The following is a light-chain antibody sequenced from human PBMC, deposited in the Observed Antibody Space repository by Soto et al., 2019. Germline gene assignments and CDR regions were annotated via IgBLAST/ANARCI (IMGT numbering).Light chain of an antibody. CDR3: SSYTSSSTEV. CDR2: DVS. CDR1: SSDVGGYNY. Sequence: QSALTQPASVSGSPGQSITISCTGTSSDVGGYNYVSWYQQHPGKAPKLMIYDVSNRPSGVSNRFSGSMSGNTASLTISGLQAEDEADYYCSSYTSSSTEVFGGGTKLTVL. V-gene: IGLV2-14*01. J-gene: IGLJ2*01.